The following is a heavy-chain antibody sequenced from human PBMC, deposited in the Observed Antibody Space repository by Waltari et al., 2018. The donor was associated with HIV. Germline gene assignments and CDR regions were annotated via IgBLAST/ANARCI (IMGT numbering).Heavy chain of an antibody. CDR3: AKAPTTSTALVQGS. Sequence: QLVESGGGVVQPGRSLRLTCAASGFISSDYGLHWVRQAPGKGLEWLTFISYDASDQYYAKSVKGRFTISRDNSKKTVFLEMNNLKIEDTAIYFCAKAPTTSTALVQGSWGQGTLVIVSS. V-gene: IGHV3-30*18. D-gene: IGHD5-18*01. CDR2: ISYDASDQ. J-gene: IGHJ5*02. CDR1: GFISSDYG.